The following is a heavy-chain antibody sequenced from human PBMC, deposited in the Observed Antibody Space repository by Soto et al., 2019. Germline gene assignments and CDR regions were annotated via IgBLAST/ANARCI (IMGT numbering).Heavy chain of an antibody. D-gene: IGHD3-9*01. CDR1: GFTFSSYA. CDR3: AKLRYFEWLSNNWFDP. V-gene: IGHV3-23*01. J-gene: IGHJ5*02. CDR2: ISGSGGST. Sequence: GGSLRLSCAASGFTFSSYAMSWVRQAPGKGLEWVSAISGSGGSTYYADSVEGRFTISRDNSKNTLYLRMNSLRAEDTAVYFCAKLRYFEWLSNNWFDPWGQGTLVTVSS.